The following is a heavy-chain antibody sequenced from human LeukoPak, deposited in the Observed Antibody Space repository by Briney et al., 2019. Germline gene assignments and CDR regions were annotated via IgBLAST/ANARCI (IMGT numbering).Heavy chain of an antibody. J-gene: IGHJ3*02. CDR2: ISGSGGST. Sequence: GGSLRLSCAASGFTVSSNYMSWVRQAPGKGLEWVSAISGSGGSTYYADSVKGRFTISRDNSKNTLYLQMNSLRAEDTAVYYCANRGGSSGAFDIWGQGTMVTVSS. D-gene: IGHD6-6*01. V-gene: IGHV3-23*01. CDR3: ANRGGSSGAFDI. CDR1: GFTVSSNY.